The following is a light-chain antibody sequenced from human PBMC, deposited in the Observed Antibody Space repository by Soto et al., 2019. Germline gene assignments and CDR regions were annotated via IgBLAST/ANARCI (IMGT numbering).Light chain of an antibody. Sequence: EIVLTQSPGTLSLSPGERATLSCRASQSVSRSYLAWYQQKPGQAPRLLIYGASSMATGITDRVSGSGSGTDFTLTISRLEPEDFAVYYCQQYGSSPRKFGQGNKVEIK. CDR1: QSVSRSY. J-gene: IGKJ1*01. CDR3: QQYGSSPRK. V-gene: IGKV3-20*01. CDR2: GAS.